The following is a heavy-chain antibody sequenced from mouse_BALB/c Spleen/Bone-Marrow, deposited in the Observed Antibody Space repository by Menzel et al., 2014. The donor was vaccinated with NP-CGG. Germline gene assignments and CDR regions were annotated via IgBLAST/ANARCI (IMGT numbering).Heavy chain of an antibody. Sequence: QVQLQQSGPELVSPGVSVKISCKASGYTFTDYAIHWVKQSHSKRLEWIGIISTYSGNTNYNQKFKGKATMTVDKSSSTAYKELARLTSEDSAIYYCARDISGYVRAMDYWGQGTSVTVSS. CDR2: ISTYSGNT. J-gene: IGHJ4*01. D-gene: IGHD3-2*01. CDR1: GYTFTDYA. CDR3: ARDISGYVRAMDY. V-gene: IGHV1-67*01.